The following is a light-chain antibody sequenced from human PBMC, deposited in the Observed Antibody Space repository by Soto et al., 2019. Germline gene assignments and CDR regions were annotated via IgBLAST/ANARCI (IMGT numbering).Light chain of an antibody. CDR2: EGS. V-gene: IGLV2-23*01. Sequence: QSVLTQPASVSGSPGQSITISCTGTSSDVGSDNLVSWYQQHPGKAPKLMIYEGSKRHSGVSNRFSGSKSGNTASLTISGLQAEDEADYYCCSYAGSSTGVFGGGTKLTVL. J-gene: IGLJ3*02. CDR1: SSDVGSDNL. CDR3: CSYAGSSTGV.